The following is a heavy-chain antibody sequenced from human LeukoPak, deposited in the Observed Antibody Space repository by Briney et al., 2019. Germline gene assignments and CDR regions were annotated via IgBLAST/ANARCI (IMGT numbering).Heavy chain of an antibody. CDR2: IVVGSGNT. J-gene: IGHJ5*02. V-gene: IGHV1-58*01. CDR1: GFTFTSSA. CDR3: AAEVVVVDGFDP. Sequence: EASVKVSCKASGFTFTSSAVQWVQQARGQRLEWIGWIVVGSGNTNYAQKFQERVTITRDMSTSTAYMELSSLRSEDTAVYYCAAEVVVVDGFDPWGQGTLVTVSS. D-gene: IGHD3-22*01.